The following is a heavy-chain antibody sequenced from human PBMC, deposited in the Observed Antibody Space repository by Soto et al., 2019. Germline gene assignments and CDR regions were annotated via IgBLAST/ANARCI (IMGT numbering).Heavy chain of an antibody. D-gene: IGHD6-19*01. CDR1: GYTFTSYA. CDR2: INAGNGNT. CDR3: ASAIAVAGERRYYFDY. J-gene: IGHJ4*02. Sequence: QVQLVQSGAEVKKPGASVKVSCKASGYTFTSYAMHWVRQAPGQRLEWMGWINAGNGNTKYSQKFQGRVTITRDTSASTAYMELSSLRSEDTAAYYCASAIAVAGERRYYFDYWGQGTLVTVSS. V-gene: IGHV1-3*01.